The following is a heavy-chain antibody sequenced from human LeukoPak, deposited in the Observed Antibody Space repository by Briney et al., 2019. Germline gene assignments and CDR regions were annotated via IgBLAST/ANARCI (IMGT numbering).Heavy chain of an antibody. CDR1: GGSVSSYY. CDR2: IYYSGST. CDR3: ARGSSSWAPFQH. J-gene: IGHJ1*01. Sequence: SQTLSLTCTVSGGSVSSYYWSWIRQPPGKGLEWIGYIYYSGSTNYNPSLKSRVTISVDTSKNQFSLKLSSVTAADTAVYYCARGSSSWAPFQHWGQGTLVTVSS. V-gene: IGHV4-59*02. D-gene: IGHD6-13*01.